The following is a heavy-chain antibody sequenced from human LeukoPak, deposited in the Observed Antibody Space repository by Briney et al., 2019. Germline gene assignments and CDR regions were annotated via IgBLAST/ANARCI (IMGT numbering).Heavy chain of an antibody. CDR1: GFTFSGST. V-gene: IGHV3-73*01. Sequence: PGGSLRLSCAASGFTFSGSTMHWVRQAYGKELEWIGGIRNKANNYATAYAASVKGRFTISRDDSKNTAYLQMNSLKTEAPAVYYCPQPSGVEGTFWGQGTLVTVSS. CDR2: IRNKANNYAT. D-gene: IGHD1-14*01. J-gene: IGHJ4*02. CDR3: PQPSGVEGTF.